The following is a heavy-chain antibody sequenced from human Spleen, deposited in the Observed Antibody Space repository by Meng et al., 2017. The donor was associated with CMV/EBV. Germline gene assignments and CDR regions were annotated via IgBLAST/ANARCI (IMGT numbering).Heavy chain of an antibody. CDR2: IYRSGST. CDR3: AGDRGRLLNLDY. CDR1: GGSISSGDYY. V-gene: IGHV4-61*02. Sequence: HVQQQESGPGLVKPSQTLSLTCTVSGGSISSGDYYWSWIRQPAGKGLEWIGRIYRSGSTNYNPSLKSRVSMSLDTSKNQFSLNLSSVTAADTAVYYCAGDRGRLLNLDYWGQGTLVTVSS. D-gene: IGHD2-21*02. J-gene: IGHJ4*02.